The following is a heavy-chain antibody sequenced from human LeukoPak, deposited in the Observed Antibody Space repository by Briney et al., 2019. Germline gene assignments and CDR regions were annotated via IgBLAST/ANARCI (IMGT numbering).Heavy chain of an antibody. J-gene: IGHJ4*02. Sequence: GASVKVSCKASGGTFSSYAISWVRQAPGQGLEWMGGIIPIFGTANYAQKFQGRVTITADESTSTAYMELSSLRSEDTAVYYCARSTYYYDSSGYPDYWGQGTLVTVSS. CDR3: ARSTYYYDSSGYPDY. V-gene: IGHV1-69*13. CDR1: GGTFSSYA. D-gene: IGHD3-22*01. CDR2: IIPIFGTA.